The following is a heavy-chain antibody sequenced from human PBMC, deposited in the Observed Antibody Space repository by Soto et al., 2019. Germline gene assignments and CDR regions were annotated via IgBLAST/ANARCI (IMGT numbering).Heavy chain of an antibody. CDR2: IIPIFGTA. CDR1: GGTFSSYA. Sequence: SVKVSCKASGGTFSSYAISWVRQAPGQGLEWMGGIIPIFGTANYAQKYQGRVTITADESTSTAYMELSSLRSEDTALFYCARGFELEPLGHYYMDVWGKGTTVTVSS. D-gene: IGHD1-1*01. J-gene: IGHJ6*03. CDR3: ARGFELEPLGHYYMDV. V-gene: IGHV1-69*13.